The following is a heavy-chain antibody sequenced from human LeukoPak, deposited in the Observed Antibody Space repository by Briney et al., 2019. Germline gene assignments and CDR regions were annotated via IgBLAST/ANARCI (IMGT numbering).Heavy chain of an antibody. CDR1: GYTFTSYG. CDR2: ISAYNGNT. J-gene: IGHJ4*02. CDR3: ARGTGSWVARTVFDY. V-gene: IGHV1-18*01. D-gene: IGHD1-14*01. Sequence: ASVKVSCKASGYTFTSYGISWVRQAPGQGLEWMGWISAYNGNTNYAQKLQGRVTMTTDTSTSTAYMELRSLRSDDTAVYYCARGTGSWVARTVFDYWGQGTLVTVSS.